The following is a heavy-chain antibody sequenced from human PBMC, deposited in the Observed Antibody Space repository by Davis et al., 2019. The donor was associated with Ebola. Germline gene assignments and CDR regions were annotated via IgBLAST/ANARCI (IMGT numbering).Heavy chain of an antibody. CDR3: ARDTDSGYDWYFDL. CDR1: GFTFSSYA. V-gene: IGHV3-23*01. D-gene: IGHD5-12*01. Sequence: PGGSLRLSCAASGFTFSSYAMTWVRQAPGKGLEWVSAISGSGGSTYYADSVKGRFTISRDNAKNSLYLQMNSLRAEDTAVYYCARDTDSGYDWYFDLWGRGTLVTVSS. J-gene: IGHJ2*01. CDR2: ISGSGGST.